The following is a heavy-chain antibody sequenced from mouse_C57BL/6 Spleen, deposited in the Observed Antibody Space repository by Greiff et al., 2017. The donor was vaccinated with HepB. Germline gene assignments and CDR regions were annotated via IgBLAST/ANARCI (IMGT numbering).Heavy chain of an antibody. V-gene: IGHV3-6*01. CDR1: GYSITSGYY. Sequence: EVQLVESGPGLVKPSQSLSLTCSVTGYSITSGYYWNWIRQFPGNKLEWMGYISYDGSNNYNPSLKNRISITRDTSKNQFFLKLNSVTTEDTATYYCARDDYDGDYYAMDYWGQGTSVTVSS. D-gene: IGHD2-4*01. J-gene: IGHJ4*01. CDR2: ISYDGSN. CDR3: ARDDYDGDYYAMDY.